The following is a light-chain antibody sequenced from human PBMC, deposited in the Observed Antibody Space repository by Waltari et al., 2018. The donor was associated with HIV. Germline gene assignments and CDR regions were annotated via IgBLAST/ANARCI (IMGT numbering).Light chain of an antibody. CDR2: DAS. J-gene: IGKJ2*01. CDR1: QSVSSY. Sequence: EIVLTQSPATLSLSPGERATLPCRASQSVSSYLAWYQQKPGQAPRLLIYDASNRATGIPARFSGSGSGTDFTLTISSLEPEDFEVYYCQQRSNWPPYTFGQGTKLEIK. V-gene: IGKV3-11*01. CDR3: QQRSNWPPYT.